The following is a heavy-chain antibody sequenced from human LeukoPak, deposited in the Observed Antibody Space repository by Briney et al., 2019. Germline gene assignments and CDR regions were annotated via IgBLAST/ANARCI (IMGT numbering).Heavy chain of an antibody. D-gene: IGHD7-27*01. CDR3: ARTGRTGPLDY. J-gene: IGHJ4*02. CDR2: IYTTGST. CDR1: GGSISNLY. V-gene: IGHV4-4*07. Sequence: NPSETLSLTCIVSGGSISNLYWGWIRQPAGKGLEWIGRIYTTGSTNSNPSLKSRVTMSVDTSKNQFSLKLSSVTAADTAVYYCARTGRTGPLDYWGQGTLVTVSS.